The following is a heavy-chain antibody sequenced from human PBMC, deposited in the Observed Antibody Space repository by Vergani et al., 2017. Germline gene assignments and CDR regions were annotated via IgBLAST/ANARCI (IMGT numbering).Heavy chain of an antibody. D-gene: IGHD5-18*01. V-gene: IGHV3-7*01. J-gene: IGHJ5*02. Sequence: EVQLVASGGGLVQRGGSLRLSCEASGFPFSNLWMTWVRQAPGKGLEWGANIKYDGSKKNYVDSVKGRFTISRDNAKNSLYLQMNNLRVEDTAVYFCARSPHGYTYGGYISQFDPWGQGTLVTVSS. CDR2: IKYDGSKK. CDR1: GFPFSNLW. CDR3: ARSPHGYTYGGYISQFDP.